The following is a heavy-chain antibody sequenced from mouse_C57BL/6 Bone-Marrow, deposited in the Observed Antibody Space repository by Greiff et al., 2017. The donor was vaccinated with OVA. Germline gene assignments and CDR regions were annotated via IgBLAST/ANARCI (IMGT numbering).Heavy chain of an antibody. V-gene: IGHV5-16*01. D-gene: IGHD2-5*01. J-gene: IGHJ2*01. CDR3: ARDRGYYSKGFDY. CDR1: GFTFSDYY. Sequence: EVKVVESEGGLVQPGSSMKLSCTASGFTFSDYYMAWVRQVPEKGLEWVANINYDGSSTYYLDSLKSRFIISRDNAKNILYLQMSSLKSEDTATYYCARDRGYYSKGFDYWGQGTTLTVSS. CDR2: INYDGSST.